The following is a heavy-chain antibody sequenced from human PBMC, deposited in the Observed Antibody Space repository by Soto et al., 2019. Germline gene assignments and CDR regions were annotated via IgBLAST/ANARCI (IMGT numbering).Heavy chain of an antibody. J-gene: IGHJ3*02. V-gene: IGHV3-21*01. Sequence: PGGSLRLSCAASGFTFSSYIMNWVRQAPGKGLEWVSSISSSSSYIYYADSVKGRFTISRDNAKNSLYLQMNSLRAEDTAVYYCASHAYYDTLRDAFDIWGQGTMVTVSS. D-gene: IGHD3-22*01. CDR2: ISSSSSYI. CDR3: ASHAYYDTLRDAFDI. CDR1: GFTFSSYI.